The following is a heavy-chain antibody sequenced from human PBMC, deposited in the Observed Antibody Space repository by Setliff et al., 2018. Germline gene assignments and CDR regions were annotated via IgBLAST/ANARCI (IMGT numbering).Heavy chain of an antibody. V-gene: IGHV4-34*01. J-gene: IGHJ5*02. CDR2: INHSGST. Sequence: SETLSLTCAVYGGSFSTYYWIWIRQPPGKGLEWIGEINHSGSTNYNPSLRSRVSISVDPSKNQFSLKLSSVTAADTAVYYCATVRIRTAMIPMGFDPWGQGTLVTVSS. CDR1: GGSFSTYY. CDR3: ATVRIRTAMIPMGFDP. D-gene: IGHD5-18*01.